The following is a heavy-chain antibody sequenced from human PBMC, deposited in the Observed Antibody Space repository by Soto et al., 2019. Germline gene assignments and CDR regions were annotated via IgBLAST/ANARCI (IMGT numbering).Heavy chain of an antibody. V-gene: IGHV4-34*01. CDR2: INHSGST. J-gene: IGHJ6*02. CDR3: ARGRPSIAGYDRTVWYYSGRDA. D-gene: IGHD6-6*01. Sequence: SETLSLTCAFNGVSFIGYYWSWIRQPPGKGLEWIGEINHSGSTNYNPSLKSRVTISVDTSKNQFSLKLSSVTAADTAVYYCARGRPSIAGYDRTVWYYSGRDAWGQETTVT. CDR1: GVSFIGYY.